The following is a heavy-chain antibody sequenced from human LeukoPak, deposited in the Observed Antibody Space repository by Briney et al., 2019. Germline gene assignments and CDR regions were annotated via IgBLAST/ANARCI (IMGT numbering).Heavy chain of an antibody. J-gene: IGHJ4*02. CDR2: IYYSGST. CDR3: AREGNGGIVGANGGLDY. CDR1: GGSISSSSYY. D-gene: IGHD1-26*01. V-gene: IGHV4-39*07. Sequence: PSETLSLTCTVSGGSISSSSYYWGWIRQPPGKGLEWIGSIYYSGSTYYNPSLKSRVTISVDTSKNQFSLKLSSVTAADTAVYYCAREGNGGIVGANGGLDYWGQGTLVTVSS.